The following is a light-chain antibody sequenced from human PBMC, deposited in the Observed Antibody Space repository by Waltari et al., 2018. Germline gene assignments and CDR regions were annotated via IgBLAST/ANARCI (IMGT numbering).Light chain of an antibody. CDR2: DVS. V-gene: IGLV2-11*01. Sequence: QSALTQPRSVSGSPGQSVTISSTGTSSDVGGYNYVSWYQQPPGKAPNLMIYDVSKRPSGVPDRFSGSKSGNTASLTISGLQAEDEADYYCCSYAGSYTFVVFGGGTKLTVL. CDR3: CSYAGSYTFVV. CDR1: SSDVGGYNY. J-gene: IGLJ2*01.